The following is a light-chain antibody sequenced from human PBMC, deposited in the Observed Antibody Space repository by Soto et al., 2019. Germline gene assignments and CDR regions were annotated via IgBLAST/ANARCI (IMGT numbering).Light chain of an antibody. CDR3: QQYTQSLWT. CDR1: QSVSDNQ. V-gene: IGKV3-20*01. CDR2: DVS. J-gene: IGKJ1*01. Sequence: EIVLTQSPGALCLSPGGRATLCCRSSQSVSDNQLAWYLQKPGQAPRLLIYDVSSRATTIPDRFSGSGSGTDFTLTINRLEPEDFAVYYCQQYTQSLWTFGPGTKVDIK.